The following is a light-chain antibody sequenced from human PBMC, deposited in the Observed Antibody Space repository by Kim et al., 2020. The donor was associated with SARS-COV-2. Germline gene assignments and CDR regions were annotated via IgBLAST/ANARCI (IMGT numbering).Light chain of an antibody. CDR3: NSRDSSGNHVV. J-gene: IGLJ2*01. Sequence: ALGQTVRITCQGDSLRSYDASWYQQKTGQAPVLVSYGKNNRPSGIPDRFSGSSSGNTASLTITGAQAEDEADYYCNSRDSSGNHVVFGGGTQLTVL. V-gene: IGLV3-19*01. CDR1: SLRSYD. CDR2: GKN.